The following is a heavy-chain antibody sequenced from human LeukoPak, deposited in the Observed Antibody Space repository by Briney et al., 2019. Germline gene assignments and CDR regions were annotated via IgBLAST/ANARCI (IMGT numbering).Heavy chain of an antibody. Sequence: PGGSLRLSCAASGFTFDDYAMHWVRQAPGKGLEWVSGISWNSGSIGYADSVKGRFTISRDNAKNSLYLQMNSLRAEDMALYYCAKVGSSSDAFDIWGQGTMVTVSS. D-gene: IGHD6-6*01. CDR2: ISWNSGSI. J-gene: IGHJ3*02. V-gene: IGHV3-9*03. CDR3: AKVGSSSDAFDI. CDR1: GFTFDDYA.